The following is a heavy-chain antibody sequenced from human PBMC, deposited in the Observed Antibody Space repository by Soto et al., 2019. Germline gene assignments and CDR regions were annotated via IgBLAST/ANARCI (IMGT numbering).Heavy chain of an antibody. J-gene: IGHJ6*02. CDR3: ASSSGSIDYYYYYGMDV. Sequence: GGSLRLSCAASGFTVSSNYMSWVRQAPGKGLEWVSVIYSGGSTYYADSVKGRFTISRDNSKNTLYLQMNSLRAEDTAVYYCASSSGSIDYYYYYGMDVWGQGTTVTVSS. CDR2: IYSGGST. V-gene: IGHV3-53*01. D-gene: IGHD2-15*01. CDR1: GFTVSSNY.